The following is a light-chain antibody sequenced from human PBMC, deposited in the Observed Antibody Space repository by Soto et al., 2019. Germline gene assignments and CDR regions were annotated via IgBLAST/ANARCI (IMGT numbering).Light chain of an antibody. V-gene: IGKV3-11*01. Sequence: EIVLTQSPATLSLSPGERATLSCRAIQSFSSYLAWYQQNPGQAPRLLIYDASNRATGIPARFSGSGSGTDFTLTISSLEPEDFAVYYCQQRSNWPPSITFGQGTRLEIK. J-gene: IGKJ5*01. CDR2: DAS. CDR3: QQRSNWPPSIT. CDR1: QSFSSY.